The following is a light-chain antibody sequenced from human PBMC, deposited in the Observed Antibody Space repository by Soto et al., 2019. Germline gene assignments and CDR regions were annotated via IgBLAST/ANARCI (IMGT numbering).Light chain of an antibody. V-gene: IGKV1-33*01. CDR3: QQYDNLPLT. Sequence: QMSQSPSSLSAAVVDRVTITCRASQGIRSALGWYQQKPGKAPKLLIYDASNLETGVPSRFSGSGSGTDFTFTISSLQPEDIATYYCQQYDNLPLTFGGGTKVDIK. CDR1: QGIRSA. CDR2: DAS. J-gene: IGKJ4*01.